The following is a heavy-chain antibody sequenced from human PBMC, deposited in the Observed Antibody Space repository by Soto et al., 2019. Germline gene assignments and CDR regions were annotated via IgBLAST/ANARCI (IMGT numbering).Heavy chain of an antibody. D-gene: IGHD1-26*01. Sequence: GGSLRLSCAASGFTFSSAWMNWVRQAPGKGLEWVGRIKSKTDGGTTDYAAPVKGRFTISRDDSKNTLYLQMNSLKTEDTAVYYCTTSPVRGSYYYYGMDVWGQGTTVTVSS. CDR1: GFTFSSAW. V-gene: IGHV3-15*07. CDR2: IKSKTDGGTT. J-gene: IGHJ6*02. CDR3: TTSPVRGSYYYYGMDV.